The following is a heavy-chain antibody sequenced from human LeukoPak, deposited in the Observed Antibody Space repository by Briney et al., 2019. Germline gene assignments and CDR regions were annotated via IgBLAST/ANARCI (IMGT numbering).Heavy chain of an antibody. V-gene: IGHV1-46*01. D-gene: IGHD3-16*01. CDR3: GTLGGTADY. CDR1: GYTFTNYN. J-gene: IGHJ4*02. CDR2: ISPSGGTT. Sequence: ASVKVSCKASGYTFTNYNIHWVRQAPGQGLEWTGIISPSGGTTSYAQKFQGRVTMTRDTSTSTVYMDLSSLRSEDTAVYYCGTLGGTADYWGQGTLVTVSS.